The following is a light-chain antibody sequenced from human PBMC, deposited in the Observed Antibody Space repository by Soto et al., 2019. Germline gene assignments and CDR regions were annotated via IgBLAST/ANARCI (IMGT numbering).Light chain of an antibody. CDR1: QGISSY. V-gene: IGKV1-9*01. CDR3: QQYNNWIT. J-gene: IGKJ5*01. Sequence: DIQLTQSPSFLSASVGDRVTITCRATQGISSYLAWYQQKPGKAPNLLIYAASSLQSGVPSRFSGSGSGTEFTLTISSLQPEDFATYYCQQYNNWITFGQGTRLEIK. CDR2: AAS.